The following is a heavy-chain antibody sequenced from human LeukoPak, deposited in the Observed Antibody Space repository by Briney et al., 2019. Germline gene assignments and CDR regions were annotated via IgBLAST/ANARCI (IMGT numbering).Heavy chain of an antibody. V-gene: IGHV1-2*02. CDR1: GYTFTGYY. Sequence: ASVKVSCKASGYTFTGYYMHWVRQAPGQGLEWMGWINPNSGGTNYAQKFQGRVTMTRDTSISTAYMELSRLRSDDTAVYYCARVETTGTTCWFDPWGQGTLVTVSS. J-gene: IGHJ5*02. CDR3: ARVETTGTTCWFDP. CDR2: INPNSGGT. D-gene: IGHD1-7*01.